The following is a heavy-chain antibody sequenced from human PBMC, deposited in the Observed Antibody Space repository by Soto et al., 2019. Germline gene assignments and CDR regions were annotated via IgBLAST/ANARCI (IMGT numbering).Heavy chain of an antibody. CDR3: ARGAMVRGVTIGDAFDI. J-gene: IGHJ3*02. D-gene: IGHD3-10*01. V-gene: IGHV4-59*01. Sequence: SETLSLTCTVSSGSISSYYWSWIRQPPGKGLEWIGYIYYSGSTNYNPSLKSRVTISVDTSKNQFSLKLSSVTAADTAVYYCARGAMVRGVTIGDAFDIWGQGTMVTVSS. CDR2: IYYSGST. CDR1: SGSISSYY.